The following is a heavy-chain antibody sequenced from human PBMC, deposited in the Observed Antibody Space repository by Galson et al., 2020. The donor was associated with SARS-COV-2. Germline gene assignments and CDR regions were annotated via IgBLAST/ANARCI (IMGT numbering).Heavy chain of an antibody. CDR1: GFSLSTSGMC. Sequence: ESGPTLVKPTQTLTLTCTFSGFSLSTSGMCVSWIRQPPGKALEWLARIDWDDDKYYSTSLKPRLTISKDTSKNQVVLTMTNMDPVDTAPYYCARALYCTNGPGLFDSWGQGTLVTVSS. J-gene: IGHJ4*02. V-gene: IGHV2-70*11. CDR3: ARALYCTNGPGLFDS. D-gene: IGHD2-8*01. CDR2: IDWDDDK.